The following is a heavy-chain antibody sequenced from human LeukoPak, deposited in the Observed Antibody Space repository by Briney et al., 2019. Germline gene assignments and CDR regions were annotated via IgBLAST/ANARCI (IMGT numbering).Heavy chain of an antibody. CDR1: GFSFSSYA. D-gene: IGHD1-26*01. CDR3: AKRRLGAVDY. Sequence: GGPLRLSCATSGFSFSSYAMSWVRQAPGKGLEWVSAISGGGGSTYYADPVRGRFTISRDNSKNTLYLQMNSLTAEDTAVYYCAKRRLGAVDYWGQGSLVTVSS. V-gene: IGHV3-23*01. CDR2: ISGGGGST. J-gene: IGHJ4*02.